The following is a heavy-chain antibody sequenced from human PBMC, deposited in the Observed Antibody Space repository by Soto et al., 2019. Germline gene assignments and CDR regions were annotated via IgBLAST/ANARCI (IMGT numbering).Heavy chain of an antibody. CDR2: LSGSGVST. Sequence: EVQLLESGGGLVQPGGSLRLSCAASGFTFSNYAMTWVRQAPGKGLEWVSALSGSGVSTYYADSVMGRFTISRDNSKNXVXXQMNSLRAEDTAVYYCAKIESRFYYDSTGYYPFDYWGQGTLVTVSS. V-gene: IGHV3-23*01. J-gene: IGHJ4*02. CDR1: GFTFSNYA. D-gene: IGHD3-22*01. CDR3: AKIESRFYYDSTGYYPFDY.